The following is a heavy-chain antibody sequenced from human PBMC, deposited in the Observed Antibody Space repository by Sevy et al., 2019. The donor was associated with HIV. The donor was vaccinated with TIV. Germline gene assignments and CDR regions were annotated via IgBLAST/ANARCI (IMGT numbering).Heavy chain of an antibody. V-gene: IGHV3-7*01. J-gene: IGHJ4*02. CDR3: TFGVYFDF. Sequence: GGSLRLSCGASGFSFSSYWMSWVRQAPEKGLEWVAIINKDGSETFYVDSVKGRFTISRDNARSFLFLQMNSLRAEDAAVYYCTFGVYFDFWGQGTLVTVSS. CDR2: INKDGSET. CDR1: GFSFSSYW. D-gene: IGHD3-16*01.